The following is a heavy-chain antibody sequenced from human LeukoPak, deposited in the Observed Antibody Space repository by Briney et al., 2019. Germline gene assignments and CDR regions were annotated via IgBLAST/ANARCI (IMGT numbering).Heavy chain of an antibody. D-gene: IGHD3-22*01. CDR1: GGSISSYY. Sequence: SETLSLTCTVSGGSISSYYWSWIRQPAGKGLEWIGRIYTSGSTNYNPSLKSRVTMSVDTSKNQFSLKLSSVTAADTAVYYCASQTLSRYYYDSSGSFDYWGQETLVTVSS. V-gene: IGHV4-4*07. CDR3: ASQTLSRYYYDSSGSFDY. CDR2: IYTSGST. J-gene: IGHJ4*02.